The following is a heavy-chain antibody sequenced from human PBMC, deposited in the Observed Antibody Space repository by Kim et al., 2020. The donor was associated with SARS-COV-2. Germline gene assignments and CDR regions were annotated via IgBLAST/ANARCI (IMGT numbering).Heavy chain of an antibody. CDR3: AREGSHGSSWYGEVGDYFDY. J-gene: IGHJ4*02. V-gene: IGHV4-61*01. D-gene: IGHD6-13*01. CDR1: GGSVSSGSYY. Sequence: SETLSLTCTVSGGSVSSGSYYWSWIRQPPGKGLEWIGYIYYSGSTNYNPSLKSRVTISVDTSKNQFSLKLSSVTAADTAVYYCAREGSHGSSWYGEVGDYFDYWGQGTLVTVSS. CDR2: IYYSGST.